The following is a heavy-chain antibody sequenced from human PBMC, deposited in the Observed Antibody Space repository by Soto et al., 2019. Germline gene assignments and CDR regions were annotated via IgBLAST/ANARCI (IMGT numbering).Heavy chain of an antibody. CDR3: AHTGYVVVVPAAIPSWFDP. V-gene: IGHV2-5*02. J-gene: IGHJ5*02. CDR2: IYWDDDK. Sequence: QITLKESGPTLVKPTQTLTLTCTFSGFSLSTSGVGVGWIRQPPGKALEWLALIYWDDDKRYSPSLKSRLTITKDTSKNQVVLTMTNMDPVDTATYYCAHTGYVVVVPAAIPSWFDPWGQGTLVTVSS. CDR1: GFSLSTSGVG. D-gene: IGHD2-2*01.